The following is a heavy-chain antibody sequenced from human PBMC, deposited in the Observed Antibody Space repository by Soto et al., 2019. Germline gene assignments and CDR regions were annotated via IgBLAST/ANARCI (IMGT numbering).Heavy chain of an antibody. Sequence: EVQLVESGGGLVKPGGSLRLSCAASGFTFSSYSMNWVRQAPGKGLEWVSSISSSSSYIYYADSVKGRFTISRDNAKNSLYLQMNRLRAEDTAVYYCARAPTMIVVDRPTWGQGTLVTVSS. V-gene: IGHV3-21*01. J-gene: IGHJ4*02. CDR2: ISSSSSYI. D-gene: IGHD3-22*01. CDR1: GFTFSSYS. CDR3: ARAPTMIVVDRPT.